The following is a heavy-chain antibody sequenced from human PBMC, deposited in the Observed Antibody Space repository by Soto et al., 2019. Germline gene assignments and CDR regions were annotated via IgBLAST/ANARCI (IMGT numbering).Heavy chain of an antibody. D-gene: IGHD3-10*01. J-gene: IGHJ5*02. CDR2: IFYGGST. CDR3: ATYPGSYREYYGA. V-gene: IGHV4-31*03. CDR1: GASISSGCYY. Sequence: TLSLPFTVSGASISSGCYYWSWIRQHPGKGLEWIGYIFYGGSTYYNPSLKSRITISVDTSKNQFSLKLTSVTAADTAVYYCATYPGSYREYYGAWGQGTLVTVSS.